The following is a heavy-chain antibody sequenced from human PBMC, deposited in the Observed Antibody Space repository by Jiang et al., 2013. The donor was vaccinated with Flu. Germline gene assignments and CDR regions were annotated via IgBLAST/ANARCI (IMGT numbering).Heavy chain of an antibody. V-gene: IGHV5-10-1*01. CDR3: ARGSYDFWSGYYSPGVYGMDV. CDR2: IDPSDSYT. Sequence: GAEVKKPGESLKISCKGSGYSFTSYWISWVRQMPGKGLEWMGRIDPSDSYTNYSPSFQGHVTISADKSISTAYLQWSSLKASDTAMYYCARGSYDFWSGYYSPGVYGMDVWGQGTTVTVSS. J-gene: IGHJ6*02. D-gene: IGHD3-3*01. CDR1: GYSFTSYW.